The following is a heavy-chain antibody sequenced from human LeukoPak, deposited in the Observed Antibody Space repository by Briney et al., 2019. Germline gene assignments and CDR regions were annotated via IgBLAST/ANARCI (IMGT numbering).Heavy chain of an antibody. J-gene: IGHJ4*02. CDR2: IRYDGSNK. Sequence: GGSLRLSCAASGFTFSSYGMHWVRQAPGKGLEWVAFIRYDGSNKYYADSVKGRFTISRDNSKNTLYLQMNSLRAEDTAVYYCAKDSDYDILTGYYIPGYWGQGTLVTVSS. D-gene: IGHD3-9*01. V-gene: IGHV3-30*02. CDR3: AKDSDYDILTGYYIPGY. CDR1: GFTFSSYG.